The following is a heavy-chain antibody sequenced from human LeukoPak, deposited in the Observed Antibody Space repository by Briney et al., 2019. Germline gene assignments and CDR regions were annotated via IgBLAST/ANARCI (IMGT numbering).Heavy chain of an antibody. Sequence: SETLSLTCTVSGGSLSSSSYYWGWIRQPPGKGLEWIGSIYYSGSTYCNPSLKSRVTISVDTSKNQFSLKLSSVTAADTAVYYCARTVPGSYYKNGMDVWGQGTTVTVSS. V-gene: IGHV4-39*01. D-gene: IGHD3-10*01. CDR3: ARTVPGSYYKNGMDV. CDR2: IYYSGST. J-gene: IGHJ6*02. CDR1: GGSLSSSSYY.